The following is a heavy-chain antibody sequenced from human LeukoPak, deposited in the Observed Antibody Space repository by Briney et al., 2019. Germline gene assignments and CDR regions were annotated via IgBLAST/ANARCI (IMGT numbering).Heavy chain of an antibody. V-gene: IGHV3-33*06. Sequence: GGSLRLSCAASGFTFSRYGKHWVRQAPGKGQEWVAVIWHDGSYEYYADSVKGRFTISRDSSKNTLYLQMNSLRAEDTAVYYCAKDGVGATSLDCWGQGTLVTVSS. CDR3: AKDGVGATSLDC. CDR2: IWHDGSYE. J-gene: IGHJ4*02. D-gene: IGHD1-26*01. CDR1: GFTFSRYG.